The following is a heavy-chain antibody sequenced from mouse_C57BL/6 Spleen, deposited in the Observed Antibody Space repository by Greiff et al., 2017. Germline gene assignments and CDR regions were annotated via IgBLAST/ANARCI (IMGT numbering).Heavy chain of an antibody. CDR2: IDPSDSYT. D-gene: IGHD2-3*01. CDR1: GYTFTSYW. J-gene: IGHJ2*01. V-gene: IGHV1-69*01. Sequence: QVQLQQSGAELVMPGASVKLSCKASGYTFTSYWMHWVKQRPGQGLEWIGEIDPSDSYTNYNQKFKGKSTLTVDKSSITAYMQLSSLTSEDSAVYYGARRDGLFDYWGQGTTLTVSS. CDR3: ARRDGLFDY.